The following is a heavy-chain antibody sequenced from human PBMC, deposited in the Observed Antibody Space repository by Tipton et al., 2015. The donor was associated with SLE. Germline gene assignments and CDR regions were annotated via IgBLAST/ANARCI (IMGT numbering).Heavy chain of an antibody. CDR3: ATGYGDYTGHAFDI. Sequence: SLRLSCVASGFTFSNYAVNWVRQAPGKGLDWISGISGTGDKTYYADSVKGRFAISRDNSKNTLFLQMNSLRVEDTAVYYCATGYGDYTGHAFDIWGQGTMVTVSS. J-gene: IGHJ3*02. V-gene: IGHV3-23*01. D-gene: IGHD4-17*01. CDR1: GFTFSNYA. CDR2: ISGTGDKT.